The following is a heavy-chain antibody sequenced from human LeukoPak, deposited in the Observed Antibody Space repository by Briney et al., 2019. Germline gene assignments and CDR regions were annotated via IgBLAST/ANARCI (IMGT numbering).Heavy chain of an antibody. CDR1: GFTFDDYG. CDR3: ARDRGGDGYNYPPFDY. V-gene: IGHV3-20*04. D-gene: IGHD5-24*01. CDR2: INWNGGST. J-gene: IGHJ4*02. Sequence: PGGSLRLSCAASGFTFDDYGMSWVRQAPGKGLEWVSGINWNGGSTGYADSVKGRFTISRDNAKNSLYLQMNSLRAEDTALYYCARDRGGDGYNYPPFDYWGQGTLVTVSS.